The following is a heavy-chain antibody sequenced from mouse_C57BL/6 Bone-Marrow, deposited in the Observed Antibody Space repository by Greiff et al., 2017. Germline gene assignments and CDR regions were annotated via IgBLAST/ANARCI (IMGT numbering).Heavy chain of an antibody. CDR2: IDPSDSYT. CDR1: GYTFTSYW. V-gene: IGHV1-69*01. J-gene: IGHJ3*01. CDR3: GRGGKYQGRSDVTWFGC. Sequence: LQQPGAELVMPGASVKLSCKASGYTFTSYWMHWVKQRPGQGLEWIGEIDPSDSYTNYNQKFKGKSTLTVHKSSSTAYMQLSSLTSEDSAVYYRGRGGKYQGRSDVTWFGCWGQGNLVT. D-gene: IGHD5-1-1*01.